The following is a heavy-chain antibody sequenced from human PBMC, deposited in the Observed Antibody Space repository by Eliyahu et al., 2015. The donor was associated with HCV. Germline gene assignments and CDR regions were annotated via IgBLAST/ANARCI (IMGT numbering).Heavy chain of an antibody. CDR3: ARRKVAPWQAMDV. CDR1: GFTFSSHX. CDR2: INNSGDKI. D-gene: IGHD2-15*01. J-gene: IGHJ6*02. Sequence: EVQLLESGGGLVQPGGXLRXXXAXSGFTFSSHXMSWVRQAPGKGLEXISAINNSGDKIFYAESVKGRFTLSRDNSKSTLSLQMNSLRVDDTAVYXCARRKVAPWQAMDVWGQGTTVTVSS. V-gene: IGHV3-23*01.